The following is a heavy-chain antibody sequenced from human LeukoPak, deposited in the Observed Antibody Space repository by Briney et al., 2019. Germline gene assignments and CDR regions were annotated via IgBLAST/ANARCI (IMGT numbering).Heavy chain of an antibody. CDR1: GGSISSGGYY. V-gene: IGHV4-31*03. CDR2: IYYSGST. CDR3: ARGDYDSRDDAFDI. Sequence: SETLSLTCTVSGGSISSGGYYWSWIRQHPGKGLEWIGYIYYSGSTYYNPSLKSRVTISVDTSKNQFSLKLSSVTAADTAVYYCARGDYDSRDDAFDIWGQGTMVTVSS. D-gene: IGHD3-22*01. J-gene: IGHJ3*02.